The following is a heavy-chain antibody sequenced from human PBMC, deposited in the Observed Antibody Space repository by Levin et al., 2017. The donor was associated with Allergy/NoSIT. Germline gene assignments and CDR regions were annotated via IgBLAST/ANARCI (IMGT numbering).Heavy chain of an antibody. J-gene: IGHJ5*02. V-gene: IGHV3-33*01. CDR2: IWYDGSNK. D-gene: IGHD3-9*01. Sequence: GESLKISCAASGFTFSSYGMHWVRQAPGKGLEWVAVIWYDGSNKYYADSVKGRFTISRDNSKNTLYLQMNSLRAEDTAVYYCARDRYALRYFDWPNNWFDPWGQGTLVTVSS. CDR3: ARDRYALRYFDWPNNWFDP. CDR1: GFTFSSYG.